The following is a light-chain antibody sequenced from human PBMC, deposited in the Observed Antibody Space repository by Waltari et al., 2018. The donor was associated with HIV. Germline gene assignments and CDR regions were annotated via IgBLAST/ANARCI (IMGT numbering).Light chain of an antibody. V-gene: IGKV3-20*01. CDR3: QQYGASPPT. J-gene: IGKJ3*01. CDR1: QSVSSSY. CDR2: ATS. Sequence: VVLTQSPGTLSLSPGERATLSCRTSQSVSSSYLAWYQQRPGQAPRLLMHATSTRATGIPDRFSGSGSGTDFTLTISRVEPEDFAMYYCQQYGASPPTFGPGTRV.